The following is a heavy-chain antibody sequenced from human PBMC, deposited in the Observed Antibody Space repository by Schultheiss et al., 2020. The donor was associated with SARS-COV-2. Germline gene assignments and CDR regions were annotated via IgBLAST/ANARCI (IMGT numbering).Heavy chain of an antibody. V-gene: IGHV1-69*04. D-gene: IGHD2-8*01. CDR1: GGTFSSYS. J-gene: IGHJ4*02. Sequence: SVKVSCKASGGTFSSYSISWVRQAPGQGLEWMERIIPILDIANYAQKLQGRVTITADKSTTTAYTELSSLRSEDTAVYYCARDLSRQYASWGQGTLVTVSS. CDR2: IIPILDIA. CDR3: ARDLSRQYAS.